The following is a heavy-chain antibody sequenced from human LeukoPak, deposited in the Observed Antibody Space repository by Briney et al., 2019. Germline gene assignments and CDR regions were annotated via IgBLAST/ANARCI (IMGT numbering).Heavy chain of an antibody. CDR3: AGHSSSLLYYYYFYMDV. Sequence: SETLSLTCPVSGGSISRYYWSWIRQPPGKGLAWIGYIYYSGSTNYNPSLKSRVTISVDTSKHQFSLKLSSVTAADTAVYYCAGHSSSLLYYYYFYMDVWGKGTTVTVSS. V-gene: IGHV4-59*01. CDR1: GGSISRYY. D-gene: IGHD6-6*01. J-gene: IGHJ6*03. CDR2: IYYSGST.